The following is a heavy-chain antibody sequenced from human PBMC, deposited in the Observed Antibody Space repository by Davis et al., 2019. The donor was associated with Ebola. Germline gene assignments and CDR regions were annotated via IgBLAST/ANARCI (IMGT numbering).Heavy chain of an antibody. J-gene: IGHJ4*02. CDR3: ARDRDFDYYDGSGDYFSKYYFDY. CDR2: IKKDGNER. Sequence: GESLKISCAASGFTFSNYWMSWVRQAPGKGPEWVAHIKKDGNERYYVDSVKGRFPISRDNAKNSLYLQLNSLRAEDTAVYYCARDRDFDYYDGSGDYFSKYYFDYWGRGTLVTVSS. CDR1: GFTFSNYW. V-gene: IGHV3-7*01. D-gene: IGHD3-22*01.